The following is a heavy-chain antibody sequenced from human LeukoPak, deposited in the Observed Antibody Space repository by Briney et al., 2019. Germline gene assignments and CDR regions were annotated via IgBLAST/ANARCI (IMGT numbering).Heavy chain of an antibody. Sequence: GGSLRLSCAASGFTFDDYAMHWVRQAPGEGLEWVSGISWNSGSIGYADSVKGRFTISRDNAKNSLYLQMNSLRAEDMALYYCAKDITATGDAFDIWGQGTMVTVSS. CDR3: AKDITATGDAFDI. J-gene: IGHJ3*02. V-gene: IGHV3-9*03. CDR2: ISWNSGSI. D-gene: IGHD5-12*01. CDR1: GFTFDDYA.